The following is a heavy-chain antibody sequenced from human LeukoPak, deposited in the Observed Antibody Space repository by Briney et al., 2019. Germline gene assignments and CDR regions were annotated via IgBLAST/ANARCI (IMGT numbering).Heavy chain of an antibody. CDR2: IIPIFGTA. J-gene: IGHJ4*02. CDR1: GGTFSSYA. Sequence: SVKVSCKASGGTFSSYAISWVRQAPGQGLEWMGGIIPIFGTANYAQKFQGRVTITADESTSTAYVELSSLRSEDTAVYYCARDHIVPSYYFDYWGQGTLVTVSS. CDR3: ARDHIVPSYYFDY. V-gene: IGHV1-69*13. D-gene: IGHD5-12*01.